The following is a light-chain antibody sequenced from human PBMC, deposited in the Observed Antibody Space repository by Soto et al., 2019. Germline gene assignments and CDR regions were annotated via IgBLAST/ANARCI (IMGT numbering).Light chain of an antibody. J-gene: IGKJ2*01. Sequence: DIQMTQSPSTLSASVGDRVTITCRASQSISSWLAWYQQKPGKAPKLLIYDASSLESGVPSRFSGSGSGTEFTLTISSLQPDDVATYYCQQYNSYAYTFGQGTKLDIK. CDR1: QSISSW. V-gene: IGKV1-5*01. CDR3: QQYNSYAYT. CDR2: DAS.